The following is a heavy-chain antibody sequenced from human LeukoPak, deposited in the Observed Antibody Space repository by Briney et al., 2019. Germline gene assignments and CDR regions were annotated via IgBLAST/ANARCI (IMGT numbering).Heavy chain of an antibody. CDR3: ARLPRTGYSSSWLDY. Sequence: GESLKISCKGSGNSFTSYWIGWVRQMPGKGLEWMGIIYPGDSDTRYSPSFQGQVTISADKSISTAYLQWSSLKASDTAMYYCARLPRTGYSSSWLDYWGQGTLVTVSS. CDR2: IYPGDSDT. V-gene: IGHV5-51*01. D-gene: IGHD6-13*01. J-gene: IGHJ4*02. CDR1: GNSFTSYW.